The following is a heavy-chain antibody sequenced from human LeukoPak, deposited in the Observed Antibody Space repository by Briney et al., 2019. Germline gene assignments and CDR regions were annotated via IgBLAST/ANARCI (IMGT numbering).Heavy chain of an antibody. CDR1: GDTFSSSA. CDR2: IIPIFGTT. V-gene: IGHV1-69*05. D-gene: IGHD3-22*01. Sequence: SVKVSCKASGDTFSSSAISWVRQAPGQGLEWMGGIIPIFGTTDYAQKFRGRITITTDESTSTAYMEISSLRSEDSAVYYCARGKDTSAYRALDSWGQGTLVTASS. J-gene: IGHJ4*02. CDR3: ARGKDTSAYRALDS.